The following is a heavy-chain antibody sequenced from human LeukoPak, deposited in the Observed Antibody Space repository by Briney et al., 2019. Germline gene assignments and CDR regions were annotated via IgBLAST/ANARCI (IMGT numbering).Heavy chain of an antibody. Sequence: ASVKVSCKASGYTFTAYYIHWVRQAPGQGLEWMGWIHSNSGGTNYAQKFQGRVTMTRDTSISTAYTELSSLRSDDTAVYYCARDSEAAAGLSFDHWGQGTLVTVSS. CDR3: ARDSEAAAGLSFDH. CDR1: GYTFTAYY. CDR2: IHSNSGGT. J-gene: IGHJ4*02. V-gene: IGHV1-2*02. D-gene: IGHD6-13*01.